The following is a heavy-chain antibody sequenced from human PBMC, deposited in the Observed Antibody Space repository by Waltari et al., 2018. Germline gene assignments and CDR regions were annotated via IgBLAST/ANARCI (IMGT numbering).Heavy chain of an antibody. D-gene: IGHD3-9*01. CDR1: GGSIRSSDSF. CDR2: MHYRGST. V-gene: IGHV4-39*01. J-gene: IGHJ4*02. CDR3: ARLQYDIPTAYVNYFDS. Sequence: QLQLQESGPGLVKPSETLSLTCTVSGGSIRSSDSFWAWIRQPPGKGREWIATMHYRGSTHSNPSLKSRVTISVDTSTNQFTLQLSSVTAADTAVFYCARLQYDIPTAYVNYFDSWGQGILVTVSS.